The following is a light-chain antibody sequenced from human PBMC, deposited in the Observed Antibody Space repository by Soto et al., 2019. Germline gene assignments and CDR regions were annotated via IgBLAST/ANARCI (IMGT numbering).Light chain of an antibody. J-gene: IGKJ1*01. CDR3: QQYNSYSVT. Sequence: DIHMTQSPSTLSASVGDRVTITCRASQSISSWLAWYQQKPGKAPNLLIYKASSLESGVPSRFSGSGSGTKFTLTISSLQPDDFATYYCQQYNSYSVTFGQGTKV. V-gene: IGKV1-5*03. CDR2: KAS. CDR1: QSISSW.